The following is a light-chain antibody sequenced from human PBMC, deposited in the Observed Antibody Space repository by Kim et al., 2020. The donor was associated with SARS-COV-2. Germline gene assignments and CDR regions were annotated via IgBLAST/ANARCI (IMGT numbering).Light chain of an antibody. CDR2: EDD. CDR3: QSYNRDNVL. J-gene: IGLJ2*01. CDR1: SSSTDDND. V-gene: IGLV6-57*03. Sequence: GTAATTSCTRRSSSTDDNDVQWYQQRQGGGPTTVIYEDDQRPSGVSDRFSGSIDNSSNSASLTISGLRTEDEADYYCQSYNRDNVLFGGGTQLTVL.